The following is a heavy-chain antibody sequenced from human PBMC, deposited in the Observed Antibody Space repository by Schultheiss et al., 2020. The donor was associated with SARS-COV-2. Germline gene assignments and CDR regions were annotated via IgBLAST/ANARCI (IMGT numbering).Heavy chain of an antibody. CDR2: ISGSGGST. CDR1: GFTFSSYA. J-gene: IGHJ4*02. Sequence: GASLKISCAASGFTFSSYAMSWVRQAPGKGLEWVSAISGSGGSTYYADSVKGRFTISRDNSKNTLYLQMNSLRAEDTAVYYCAKGSTGYSYGMNWGQGTLVTVSS. D-gene: IGHD5-18*01. CDR3: AKGSTGYSYGMN. V-gene: IGHV3-23*01.